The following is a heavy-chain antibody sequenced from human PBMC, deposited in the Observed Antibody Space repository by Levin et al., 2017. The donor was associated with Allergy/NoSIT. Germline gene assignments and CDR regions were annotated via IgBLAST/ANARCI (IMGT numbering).Heavy chain of an antibody. CDR3: ASPLPWTRYYGMDV. CDR2: MNPNSGVT. V-gene: IGHV1-8*01. Sequence: SGGSLRLSCKASGYTFTTYDIVWVRQASGQGLQWMGWMNPNSGVTVYAQAFQGRVSMTRDITTSEAYMELSSLRPDDTAVYYCASPLPWTRYYGMDVWGQGTTVTVSS. J-gene: IGHJ6*02. CDR1: GYTFTTYD. D-gene: IGHD3/OR15-3a*01.